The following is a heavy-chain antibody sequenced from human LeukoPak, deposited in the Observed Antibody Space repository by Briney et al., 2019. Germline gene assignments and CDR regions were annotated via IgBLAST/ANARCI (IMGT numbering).Heavy chain of an antibody. D-gene: IGHD5-18*01. V-gene: IGHV3-49*04. CDR1: GFTFSSYE. Sequence: SLRLSCAACGFTFSSYEMNWVRQAPGKGLEWVGFIRSKAYGWTTEYAASVKGRFTISRDDSKSIAYLQMNSLKTEDTAVYYCTRDGYSYGSYYFDYWGQGTLVTVSS. CDR3: TRDGYSYGSYYFDY. CDR2: IRSKAYGWTT. J-gene: IGHJ4*02.